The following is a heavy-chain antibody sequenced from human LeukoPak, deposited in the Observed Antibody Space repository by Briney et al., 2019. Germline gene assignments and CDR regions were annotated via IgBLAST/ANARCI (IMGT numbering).Heavy chain of an antibody. CDR3: AKDGGSMAVPDAFDI. Sequence: GGSLRLSCAASGFTFSSYGMHWVRQAPGKGLDWVAFIHHDGSNKYYADSVRGRFTISRDNSKNTLYLQMNSLRAEDTAVYYCAKDGGSMAVPDAFDIWGQGTMVTVSS. J-gene: IGHJ3*02. D-gene: IGHD6-19*01. CDR2: IHHDGSNK. V-gene: IGHV3-30*02. CDR1: GFTFSSYG.